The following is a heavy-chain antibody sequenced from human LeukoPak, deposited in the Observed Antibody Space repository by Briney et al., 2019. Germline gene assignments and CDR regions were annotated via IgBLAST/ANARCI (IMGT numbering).Heavy chain of an antibody. CDR1: GYTFTGYY. J-gene: IGHJ4*02. CDR3: ARIDGYNAPLDY. Sequence: GASVKVSCKASGYTFTGYYMHWVRQAPGQGLEWMGRINPNSGGTNYAQKFQGRVTMTRDTSISTAYMEQSRLRSDDTAVYYCARIDGYNAPLDYWGQGTLVTVSP. D-gene: IGHD5-24*01. CDR2: INPNSGGT. V-gene: IGHV1-2*06.